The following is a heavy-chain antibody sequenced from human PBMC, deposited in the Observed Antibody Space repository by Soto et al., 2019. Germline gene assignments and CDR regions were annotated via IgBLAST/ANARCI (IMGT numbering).Heavy chain of an antibody. CDR2: ITSDGSTI. D-gene: IGHD6-13*01. CDR1: GFTFRSYE. V-gene: IGHV3-48*03. CDR3: TTLVAEH. Sequence: EVQLVESGGGLVQPGGSLRLSCAASGFTFRSYEMSWVRQAPGKGLEWVSYITSDGSTIYYADSVKGRFTISRDNDRNSLYLQMNSLRAQDTAVYYCTTLVAEHWGQGTLVTVSS. J-gene: IGHJ1*01.